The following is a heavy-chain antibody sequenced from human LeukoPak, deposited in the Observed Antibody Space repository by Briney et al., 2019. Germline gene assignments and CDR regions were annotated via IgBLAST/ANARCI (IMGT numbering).Heavy chain of an antibody. CDR2: IYYSGST. CDR1: GGSISSYY. J-gene: IGHJ5*02. CDR3: ARGGYYGSGNDFRFDP. Sequence: NPSETLSLTCTVSGGSISSYYWSWIRQPPGNGLEWIGYIYYSGSTNYNPSLKSRVTISVDTSKNQFSLKLSSVTPADTAVYYCARGGYYGSGNDFRFDPWGQGTLVTVSS. V-gene: IGHV4-59*01. D-gene: IGHD3-10*01.